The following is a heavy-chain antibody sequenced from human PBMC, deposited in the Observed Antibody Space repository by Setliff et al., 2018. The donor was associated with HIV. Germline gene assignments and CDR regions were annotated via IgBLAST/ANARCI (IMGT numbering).Heavy chain of an antibody. J-gene: IGHJ4*02. CDR1: GFTFNDYE. V-gene: IGHV3-48*03. CDR3: ARSIVPVASGYYYFEY. D-gene: IGHD3-3*01. Sequence: GGSLRLSCAASGFTFNDYEMNWVRQALGKGLEWVSYISGSGSAMYYADSVEGRFTISRDNAKNSLYLQMNSLRAEDTAVYYCARSIVPVASGYYYFEYWGQGTLVTVSS. CDR2: ISGSGSAM.